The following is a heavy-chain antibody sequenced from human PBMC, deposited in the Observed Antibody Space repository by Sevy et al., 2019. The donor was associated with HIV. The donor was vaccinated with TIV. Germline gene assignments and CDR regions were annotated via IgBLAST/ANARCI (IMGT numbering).Heavy chain of an antibody. V-gene: IGHV4-34*01. J-gene: IGHJ4*02. CDR3: ARGSDILSVDY. CDR1: GGSFSGYY. Sequence: SLTCAVYGGSFSGYYWSWIRQPPGKGLEWIGEINHSGSTNYNPSLKSRVTISVDTSKNQFSLKLSSVTAADTAVYYCARGSDILSVDYWGQGTLVTVSS. D-gene: IGHD3-9*01. CDR2: INHSGST.